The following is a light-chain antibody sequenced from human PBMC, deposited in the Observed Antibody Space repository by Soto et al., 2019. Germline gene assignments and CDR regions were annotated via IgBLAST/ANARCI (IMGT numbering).Light chain of an antibody. Sequence: EIGMNQSPATLSVSQGERATLSCRASQNVGTKLAWYQQKPGQAPRLLIYGASTRATGFPARFSGSGSGTEFTLTISSLQSEDVAVYYCQQYDTWPPLTFGGGTKV. CDR3: QQYDTWPPLT. CDR1: QNVGTK. CDR2: GAS. V-gene: IGKV3-15*01. J-gene: IGKJ4*01.